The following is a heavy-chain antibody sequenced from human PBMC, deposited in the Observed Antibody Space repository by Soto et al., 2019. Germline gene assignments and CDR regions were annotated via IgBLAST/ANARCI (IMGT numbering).Heavy chain of an antibody. Sequence: SETLSLTCTVSGDSITKSTYYWAWVRQTPGKGPEWIGSIYYAGNTYYNPSLQSRVTISVYASKNQFSLELQSVTAADSAVYYCASVPYYGSGGDGPYFFDYWGQGILVTVSS. CDR3: ASVPYYGSGGDGPYFFDY. D-gene: IGHD2-15*01. J-gene: IGHJ4*02. CDR2: IYYAGNT. V-gene: IGHV4-39*01. CDR1: GDSITKSTYY.